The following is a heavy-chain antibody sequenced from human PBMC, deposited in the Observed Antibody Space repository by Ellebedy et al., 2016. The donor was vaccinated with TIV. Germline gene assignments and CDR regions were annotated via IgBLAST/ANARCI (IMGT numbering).Heavy chain of an antibody. D-gene: IGHD2-8*01. V-gene: IGHV3-23*01. Sequence: GGSLRLSXVGSGFIFSSYAMSWVRQVPGKGLEWVSSISAVGDRTYYADSVKGRFTVSRDNSKNTIYLQMNSLRAEDTAVYYCVRYARLADYWGQGTLVTVSS. CDR3: VRYARLADY. CDR2: ISAVGDRT. CDR1: GFIFSSYA. J-gene: IGHJ4*02.